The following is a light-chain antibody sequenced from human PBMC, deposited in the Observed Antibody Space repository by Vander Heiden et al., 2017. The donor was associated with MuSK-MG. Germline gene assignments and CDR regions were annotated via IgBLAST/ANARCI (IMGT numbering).Light chain of an antibody. Sequence: QSALTQPASVSGSPGQSITISCTGTSSDVGGYSLVSWFQQHPGKAPKLMIYEVNGQPSGVSTRFSGSKSGNTASLTITGLRAEDEADDYCCSYAGSSTSPYVFGTGTKVTVL. CDR2: EVN. CDR3: CSYAGSSTSPYV. J-gene: IGLJ1*01. CDR1: SSDVGGYSL. V-gene: IGLV2-23*02.